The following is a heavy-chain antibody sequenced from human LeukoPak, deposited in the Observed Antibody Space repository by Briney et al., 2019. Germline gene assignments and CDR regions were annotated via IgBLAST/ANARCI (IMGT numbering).Heavy chain of an antibody. V-gene: IGHV3-48*01. Sequence: GGSLRLSCAASGFTFSSYSMNWVRQAPGKGLEWVSYISSSSSTIYYADSVKGRFTISRDNAKNSLYLQMNSLRAEDTAVYYCARDLHSGYCSSTSCPFDYWGQGTLVTVSS. J-gene: IGHJ4*02. CDR1: GFTFSSYS. CDR3: ARDLHSGYCSSTSCPFDY. D-gene: IGHD2-2*01. CDR2: ISSSSSTI.